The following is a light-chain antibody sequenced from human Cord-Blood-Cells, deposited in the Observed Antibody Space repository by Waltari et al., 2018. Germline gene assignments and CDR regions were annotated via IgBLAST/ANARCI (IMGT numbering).Light chain of an antibody. CDR2: RNN. CDR1: SNNVGNQG. Sequence: QAGLTQPPSVSKGLRQTATPTCTGNSNNVGNQGAAWLQQHQRHPPKLLSYRNNNRPSGISERLSASRSGNTASLTITGLQPEDEADHYCSAWDSSLSAWVFGGGTKLTVL. V-gene: IGLV10-54*01. CDR3: SAWDSSLSAWV. J-gene: IGLJ3*02.